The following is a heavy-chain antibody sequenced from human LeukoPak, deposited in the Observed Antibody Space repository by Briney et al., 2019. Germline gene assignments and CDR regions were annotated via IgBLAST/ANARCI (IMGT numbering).Heavy chain of an antibody. CDR3: ARMGSTFYYYMDV. D-gene: IGHD2-15*01. CDR1: GYSISSGYF. Sequence: PSETLSLTCTVSGYSISSGYFWGWIRQSPGKGLEWIGRIYTSGTTNYNPSLKSRLTMSVDTSKNQFSLKLSSVTAADTAVYYCARMGSTFYYYMDVWGKGTTVTISS. V-gene: IGHV4-38-2*02. CDR2: IYTSGTT. J-gene: IGHJ6*03.